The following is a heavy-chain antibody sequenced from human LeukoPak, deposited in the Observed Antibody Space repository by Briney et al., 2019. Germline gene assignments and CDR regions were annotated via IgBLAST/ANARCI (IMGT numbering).Heavy chain of an antibody. D-gene: IGHD5-18*01. CDR1: GFTFSSYA. Sequence: GGSLRLSCAASGFTFSSYAMHWVRQAPGKGLEYVSAISSNGGSTYYANSVKGRFTISRDNSKNTLYLQMGSLRAEDMAVYYCARWDTGGAYFDYWGQGTLVTVSS. V-gene: IGHV3-64*01. CDR3: ARWDTGGAYFDY. J-gene: IGHJ4*02. CDR2: ISSNGGST.